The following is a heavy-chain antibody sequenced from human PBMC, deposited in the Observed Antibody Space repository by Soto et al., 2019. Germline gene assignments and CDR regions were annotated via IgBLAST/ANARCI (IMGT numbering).Heavy chain of an antibody. CDR2: IYYSGST. D-gene: IGHD6-13*01. Sequence: PSETLSLTCTVSGSSISSGDYYWSWIRQPPGKGLEWIGYIYYSGSTYYNPSLKSRVTISVDTSKNQFSLKLSSVTAADTAVYYCARSRYSSSWPYYYYYGMDVWGQGTTVTVSS. V-gene: IGHV4-30-4*01. J-gene: IGHJ6*02. CDR1: GSSISSGDYY. CDR3: ARSRYSSSWPYYYYYGMDV.